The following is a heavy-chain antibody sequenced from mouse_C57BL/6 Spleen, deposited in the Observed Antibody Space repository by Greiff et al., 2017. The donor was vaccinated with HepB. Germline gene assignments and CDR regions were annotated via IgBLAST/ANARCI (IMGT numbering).Heavy chain of an antibody. CDR1: GFTFSSYA. CDR3: ARETVYYGGYFDV. Sequence: EVKLVESGGGLVKPGGSLKLSCAASGFTFSSYAMSWVRQTPEKRLEWVATISDGGSYTYYPDNVKGRFTISRDNAKNNLYLQMSHLKSEDTAMYYCARETVYYGGYFDVWGTGTTVTVSS. D-gene: IGHD1-1*01. V-gene: IGHV5-4*01. J-gene: IGHJ1*03. CDR2: ISDGGSYT.